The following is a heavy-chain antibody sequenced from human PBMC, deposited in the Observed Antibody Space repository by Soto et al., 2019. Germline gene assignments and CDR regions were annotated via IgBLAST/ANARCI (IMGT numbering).Heavy chain of an antibody. D-gene: IGHD3-22*01. Sequence: ASVKVSLKASGYTFTSYVISWVRQAPGQGLECMGWISAYNGNTNYAQKLQGRVTMTTDTSTSTAYIELRSLRGDDTAVYYCARFKYSDNSDYWSRDGAFDIGGQGTIVTVSS. CDR1: GYTFTSYV. V-gene: IGHV1-18*01. J-gene: IGHJ3*02. CDR3: ARFKYSDNSDYWSRDGAFDI. CDR2: ISAYNGNT.